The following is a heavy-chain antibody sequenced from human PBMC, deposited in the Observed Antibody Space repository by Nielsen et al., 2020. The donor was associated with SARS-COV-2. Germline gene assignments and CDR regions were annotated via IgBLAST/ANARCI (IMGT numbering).Heavy chain of an antibody. Sequence: GESLKISCAASGFTVSSNYMSWVRQAPGKGLEWVSVIYSGGSTYYADSVKGRFTISGHNSKNTLYLQMNSLRAEDTAVYYCARGTLSPVTTGDYWGQGTLVTVSS. J-gene: IGHJ4*02. CDR2: IYSGGST. V-gene: IGHV3-53*04. D-gene: IGHD4-17*01. CDR3: ARGTLSPVTTGDY. CDR1: GFTVSSNY.